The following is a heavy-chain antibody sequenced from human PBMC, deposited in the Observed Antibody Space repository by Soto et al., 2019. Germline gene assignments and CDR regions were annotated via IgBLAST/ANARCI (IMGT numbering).Heavy chain of an antibody. CDR3: ARASGGGVGTTSY. J-gene: IGHJ4*02. CDR1: GYIFSNFG. D-gene: IGHD1-26*01. V-gene: IGHV1-18*01. Sequence: QVQLVQSGPEVKKPGASAKVSCKTSGYIFSNFGFIWMRQVPGQGLEWMGWISAYNGNTNYAQKFQDRVTLTTDTSTNTAYMELRSLRSDDTAVYYCARASGGGVGTTSYWGQGTLVTVSS. CDR2: ISAYNGNT.